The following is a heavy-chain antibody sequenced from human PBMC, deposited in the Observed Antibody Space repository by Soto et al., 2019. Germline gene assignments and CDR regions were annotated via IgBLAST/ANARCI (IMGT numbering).Heavy chain of an antibody. CDR3: ARGWWPSFDF. CDR1: GGSISSGGYS. J-gene: IGHJ4*02. D-gene: IGHD2-15*01. V-gene: IGHV4-61*08. CDR2: IYYSGST. Sequence: PSETLSLTCAVSGGSISSGGYSWSWIRQPPGKGLEWIGYIYYSGSTNYNPSLKSRVTISVDTSKNQFSLKLSSVTAADTAVYYCARGWWPSFDFWGRGTPVTVSS.